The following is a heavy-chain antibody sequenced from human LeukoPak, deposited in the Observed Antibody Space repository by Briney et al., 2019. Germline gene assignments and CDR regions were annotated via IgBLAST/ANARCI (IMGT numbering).Heavy chain of an antibody. CDR1: GYIFTSYY. J-gene: IGHJ6*02. CDR3: ARGPHRLYGMDV. Sequence: ASVKVSCKASGYIFTSYYMHWVRQAPGEGLEWMGIINPSGGSTTYAQKFRGRVSMSRDTSTSTVYMELSSLRSEDTAVYYCARGPHRLYGMDVWGQGTTVTVSS. V-gene: IGHV1-46*01. CDR2: INPSGGST. D-gene: IGHD4-11*01.